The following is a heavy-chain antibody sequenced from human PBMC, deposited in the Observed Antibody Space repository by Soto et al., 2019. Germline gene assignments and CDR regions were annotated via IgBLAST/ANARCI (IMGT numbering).Heavy chain of an antibody. CDR1: GGSISSYY. J-gene: IGHJ4*02. Sequence: KASETLSLTCTVSGGSISSYYWSWIRQPPGKGLEWIGYIYYSGSTNYNPSLKSRVTISVDTSKNQFSLKLSSVTAADTAVYYCARGHDFWSGYWYWGQGTLVTVSS. CDR2: IYYSGST. CDR3: ARGHDFWSGYWY. D-gene: IGHD3-3*01. V-gene: IGHV4-59*01.